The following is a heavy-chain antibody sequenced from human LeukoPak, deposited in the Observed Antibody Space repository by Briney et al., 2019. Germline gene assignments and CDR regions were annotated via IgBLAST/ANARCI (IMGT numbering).Heavy chain of an antibody. J-gene: IGHJ3*02. Sequence: SETLSLTCTVSGGSISSGSYYWSWIRQPAGKGLEWIGRIYTSGGTNYNPSLKSRVTISVDTSKNQFSLKLSSVTAADTAVYYCAGDLGWLLAFDIWGQGTMVTVSS. CDR1: GGSISSGSYY. CDR3: AGDLGWLLAFDI. D-gene: IGHD3-3*01. V-gene: IGHV4-61*02. CDR2: IYTSGGT.